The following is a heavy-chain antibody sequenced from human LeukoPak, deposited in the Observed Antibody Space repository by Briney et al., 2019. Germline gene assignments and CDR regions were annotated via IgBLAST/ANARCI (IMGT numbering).Heavy chain of an antibody. J-gene: IGHJ4*02. Sequence: PGGSLRLSCAASGFTFSTYNMHWVRQAPGKGLEWVSSISTSSSYIYYADSVKGRFTISRDNAKNSLYLQMNSLRAEDTAVYYCARVSLSGYYSTVDYWGQGTLVTVSS. CDR1: GFTFSTYN. CDR3: ARVSLSGYYSTVDY. V-gene: IGHV3-21*01. D-gene: IGHD3-22*01. CDR2: ISTSSSYI.